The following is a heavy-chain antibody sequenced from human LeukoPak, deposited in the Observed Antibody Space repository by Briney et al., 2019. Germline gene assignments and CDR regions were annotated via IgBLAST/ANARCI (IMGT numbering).Heavy chain of an antibody. D-gene: IGHD3-22*01. J-gene: IGHJ4*02. CDR3: AREDTMIVYNY. CDR1: GVSISSGSYY. Sequence: PSQTLSLTCTVSGVSISSGSYYWSWIRQPPGKGLEWIGRIYTSGSTNYNPSLKSRVTISVDTPKNQFSLKLSSVTAADTAVYYCAREDTMIVYNYWGQGTLVTVSS. V-gene: IGHV4-61*02. CDR2: IYTSGST.